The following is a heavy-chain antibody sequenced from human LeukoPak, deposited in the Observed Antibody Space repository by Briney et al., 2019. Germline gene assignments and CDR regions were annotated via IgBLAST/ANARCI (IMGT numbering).Heavy chain of an antibody. CDR1: GFTVSSNY. Sequence: PGGSLRLSCAASGFTVSSNYMSWVRQAPGKGLEWVSVIYSGGSTYYADSVKGRFTISRDNSKNTLYLQMNSLRAEDTAVYYCARDGVRAYCGGDCTDVWGKGTTVTISS. J-gene: IGHJ6*03. V-gene: IGHV3-66*01. CDR2: IYSGGST. CDR3: ARDGVRAYCGGDCTDV. D-gene: IGHD2-21*01.